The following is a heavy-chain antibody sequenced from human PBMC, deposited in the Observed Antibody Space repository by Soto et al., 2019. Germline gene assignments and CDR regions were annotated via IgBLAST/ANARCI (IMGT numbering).Heavy chain of an antibody. Sequence: SVKVSCKASGGTFSGYAISWVRQAPGQGLEWMGGIIPIFGTANYAQKFQGRVTITADESTSTAYMELSSLRSEDTAVYYCARVSKRVVVVAATRDYYYYYGMDVWGQGTTVTVSS. D-gene: IGHD2-15*01. CDR3: ARVSKRVVVVAATRDYYYYYGMDV. J-gene: IGHJ6*02. CDR2: IIPIFGTA. V-gene: IGHV1-69*13. CDR1: GGTFSGYA.